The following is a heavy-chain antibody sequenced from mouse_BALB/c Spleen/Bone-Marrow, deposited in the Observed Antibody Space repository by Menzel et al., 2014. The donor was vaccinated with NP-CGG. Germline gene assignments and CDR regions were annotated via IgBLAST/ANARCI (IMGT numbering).Heavy chain of an antibody. D-gene: IGHD2-4*01. CDR3: ARHAYYDQTEVSFVY. CDR2: ISGGGSYT. J-gene: IGHJ3*01. CDR1: GFSFNNYG. V-gene: IGHV5-9-2*01. Sequence: VQLKDSGGGLVKSGGSLKLSCAGSGFSFNNYGMSWGRQTPEKRLEWGATISGGGSYTFYPDSVKGRFTISRDNAKNNLYLQLSSLRSEDTALYYCARHAYYDQTEVSFVYWGQGTLVTVSA.